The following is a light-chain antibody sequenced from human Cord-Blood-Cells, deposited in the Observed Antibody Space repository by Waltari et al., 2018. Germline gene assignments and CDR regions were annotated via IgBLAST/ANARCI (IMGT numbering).Light chain of an antibody. CDR2: AAS. V-gene: IGKV1-39*01. J-gene: IGKJ4*01. CDR3: QQSYSTPPT. CDR1: QSISSY. Sequence: DIQMHQSQSSLPASVGDRVTITCRASQSISSYLNWHQQKPGKAPKLLIYAASSLQSGVPSRFSGSGSGTDFTLTISSLQPEDFATYYCQQSYSTPPTFGGGTKVEIK.